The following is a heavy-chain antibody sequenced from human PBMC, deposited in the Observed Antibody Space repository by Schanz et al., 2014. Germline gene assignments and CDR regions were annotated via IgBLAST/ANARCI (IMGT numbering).Heavy chain of an antibody. Sequence: EVQLLESGGGLVQPGGSLRLSCAASGFTFSSYAMSWVRQAPGKGLEWVSAISGGGGTTYYADSVKGRFTIFRDNSKNTKYLQMNRLRAEDTAVYYGAKDRSWEYDSSGYFDYWGQGTLVTVSS. J-gene: IGHJ4*02. CDR1: GFTFSSYA. D-gene: IGHD3-22*01. V-gene: IGHV3-23*01. CDR2: ISGGGGTT. CDR3: AKDRSWEYDSSGYFDY.